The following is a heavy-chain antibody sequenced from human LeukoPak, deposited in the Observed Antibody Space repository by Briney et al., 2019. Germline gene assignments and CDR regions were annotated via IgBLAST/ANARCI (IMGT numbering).Heavy chain of an antibody. CDR1: GGSFSGYY. D-gene: IGHD3-3*01. V-gene: IGHV4-34*01. CDR2: INHSGST. J-gene: IGHJ4*02. Sequence: SETLSPTCAVYGGSFSGYYWSWIRQPPGKGLEWIGEINHSGSTNYNPSLKSRVTISVDTSKNQFSLKLSSVTAADTAVYYCARVDYDFWSGYYRRPQFDYWGQGTLVTVSS. CDR3: ARVDYDFWSGYYRRPQFDY.